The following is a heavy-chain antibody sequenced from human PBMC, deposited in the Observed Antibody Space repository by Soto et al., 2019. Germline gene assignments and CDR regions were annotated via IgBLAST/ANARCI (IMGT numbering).Heavy chain of an antibody. D-gene: IGHD3-22*01. V-gene: IGHV1-69*01. J-gene: IGHJ4*02. CDR3: ARGWGYDTSDYYYAY. CDR2: IIPIFGTA. Sequence: QVQLVQSGAEVRKPGSSVKVSCKASGGTFSRHAISWVRQAPGQGLEWVGGIIPIFGTANHAQKFQGRVTIIADESTSTAYMELSSLRSEDTAIYYCARGWGYDTSDYYYAYWGQGTLVIVSS. CDR1: GGTFSRHA.